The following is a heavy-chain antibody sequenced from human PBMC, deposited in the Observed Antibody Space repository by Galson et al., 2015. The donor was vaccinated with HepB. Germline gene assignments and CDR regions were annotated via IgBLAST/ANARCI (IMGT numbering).Heavy chain of an antibody. D-gene: IGHD7-27*01. V-gene: IGHV3-23*01. Sequence: SLRLSCAASGFTFSIYGMSWVRQAPGKGLEWVSAISANGVYRYYADSVKGRFTISRDNSKNALYLQMNSPRAEDTAVYYCAKDLGWGLDYWGQGTLVTVSS. CDR3: AKDLGWGLDY. J-gene: IGHJ4*02. CDR1: GFTFSIYG. CDR2: ISANGVYR.